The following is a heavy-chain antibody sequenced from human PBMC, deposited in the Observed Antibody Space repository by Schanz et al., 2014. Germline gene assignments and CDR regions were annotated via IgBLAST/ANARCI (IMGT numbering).Heavy chain of an antibody. CDR2: ISSGSSTR. CDR3: ARYLQPRRYYDISNGHYELGF. J-gene: IGHJ4*02. Sequence: EVQLVESGGGLVKPGGSLRLSCKGSGFPFDSYSINWVRQTPGRGLEWVSSISSGSSTRHYADSVKGRFIISRENAESTVFLQMNDLRDEDTAVYYCARYLQPRRYYDISNGHYELGFWGQGTLVIVSS. CDR1: GFPFDSYS. D-gene: IGHD3-9*01. V-gene: IGHV3-21*01.